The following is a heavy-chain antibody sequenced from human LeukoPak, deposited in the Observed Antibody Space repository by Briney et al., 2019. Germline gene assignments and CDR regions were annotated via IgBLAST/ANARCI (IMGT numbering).Heavy chain of an antibody. V-gene: IGHV4-4*07. J-gene: IGHJ5*02. CDR2: IYTSGST. Sequence: TTSETLSLTCTVSGGSISSYYWSWIRQPAGKGLEWIGRIYTSGSTNYNPSLKSRVTMSVDTSKNQFSLKLSSVTAADTAVYYCARGVQPRPHNWFDPWGQGALVTVSS. CDR3: ARGVQPRPHNWFDP. D-gene: IGHD6-13*01. CDR1: GGSISSYY.